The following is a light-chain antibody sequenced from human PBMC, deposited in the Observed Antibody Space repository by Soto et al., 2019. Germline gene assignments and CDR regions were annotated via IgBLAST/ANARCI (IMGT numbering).Light chain of an antibody. V-gene: IGKV1-5*03. J-gene: IGKJ1*01. CDR2: KAS. CDR1: QSISSW. Sequence: DIQMTQSPSTLSASVGDRVTITCRASQSISSWLAWYQQKPGKAPKLLIYKASSLESGGPSRFSGSGSGTEFTLTISSLQPDDFATYYCQQYNSYPWTFCQGTKVEIK. CDR3: QQYNSYPWT.